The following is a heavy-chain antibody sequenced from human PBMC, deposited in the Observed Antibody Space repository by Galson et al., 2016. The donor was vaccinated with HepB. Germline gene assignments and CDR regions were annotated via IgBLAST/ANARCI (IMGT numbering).Heavy chain of an antibody. J-gene: IGHJ3*02. CDR3: ARPDVLRFWEWLSENPGENAFDI. D-gene: IGHD3-3*01. CDR2: IYHSGTT. CDR1: GGSISSSSYY. V-gene: IGHV4-39*01. Sequence: LSLTCTVSGGSISSSSYYWGWIRQPPGKGLEWIGSIYHSGTTYYNPSLKSRVIIYVDTSKNQFSLKLSSVTAADTAVYYCARPDVLRFWEWLSENPGENAFDIWGQGTMVTVSS.